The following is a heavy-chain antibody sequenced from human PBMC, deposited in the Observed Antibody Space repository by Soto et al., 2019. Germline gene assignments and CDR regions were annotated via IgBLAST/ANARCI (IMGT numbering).Heavy chain of an antibody. CDR3: ARVVPKSNDILTGYYGAFDI. V-gene: IGHV3-48*01. CDR1: GFTFSSYS. D-gene: IGHD3-9*01. Sequence: GGSLRLSCAASGFTFSSYSMNWVRQAPGKGLEWVSYISSSSSTIYYADSVKGRFTISRDNAKNSLYLQMNSLRAEDTAVYYCARVVPKSNDILTGYYGAFDIWGQGTMVTVSS. CDR2: ISSSSSTI. J-gene: IGHJ3*02.